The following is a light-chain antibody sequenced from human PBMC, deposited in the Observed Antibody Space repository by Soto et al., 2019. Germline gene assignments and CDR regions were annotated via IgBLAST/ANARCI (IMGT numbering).Light chain of an antibody. Sequence: DIQMTQSPSTLSASVGDRVTITCRASQRISTWLAWYQQKPGKAPKLLIYKASSLESGVPSRFSGSGSGTEFTLTISSLQPDDFATYYCQQYTSYSNTFGQGTRLE. J-gene: IGKJ5*01. V-gene: IGKV1-5*03. CDR2: KAS. CDR3: QQYTSYSNT. CDR1: QRISTW.